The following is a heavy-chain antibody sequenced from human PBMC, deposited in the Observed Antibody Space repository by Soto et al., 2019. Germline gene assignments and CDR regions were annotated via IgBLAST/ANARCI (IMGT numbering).Heavy chain of an antibody. Sequence: QLQLQESGPGLVKPSETLSLTCTVFGGSISSSSYYWGWIRQPPGKGLEWIGSIDYSGSTYYNPSLKSRVTISVDTSKSQFSLKLNSVTAADTAVYYCARRGGVNSSGYYYGDYWGQGTLVTVSS. CDR3: ARRGGVNSSGYYYGDY. CDR1: GGSISSSSYY. CDR2: IDYSGST. D-gene: IGHD3-22*01. J-gene: IGHJ4*02. V-gene: IGHV4-39*01.